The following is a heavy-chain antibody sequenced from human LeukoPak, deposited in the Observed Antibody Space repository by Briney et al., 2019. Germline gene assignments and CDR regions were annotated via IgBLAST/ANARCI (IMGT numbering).Heavy chain of an antibody. CDR3: TTDLYYDFWSGYLSTKADY. D-gene: IGHD3-3*01. CDR2: IRYDGSNK. V-gene: IGHV3-30*02. J-gene: IGHJ4*02. Sequence: PGGSLRLSCAASGFTFSSYGMHWVRQAPGKGLEWVAFIRYDGSNKYYADSVKGRFTISRDNSKNTLYLQMNSLRAEDTAVYYCTTDLYYDFWSGYLSTKADYWGQGTLVTASS. CDR1: GFTFSSYG.